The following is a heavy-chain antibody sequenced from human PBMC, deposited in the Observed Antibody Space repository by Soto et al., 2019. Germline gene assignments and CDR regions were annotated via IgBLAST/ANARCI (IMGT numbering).Heavy chain of an antibody. CDR2: ISSSSSYI. Sequence: EVQLVESGGGLVKPGGSLRLSCAASGFTFSSYSMNWVRQAPGKGLEWVSFISSSSSYIYYADAVKGRFTMSRDNAKNSLYLQMNSLRAEDTAVYYCARATSEGLCFWGRGGWDFDLWGRGTQVTVSS. CDR3: ARATSEGLCFWGRGGWDFDL. J-gene: IGHJ2*01. V-gene: IGHV3-21*01. CDR1: GFTFSSYS. D-gene: IGHD3-16*01.